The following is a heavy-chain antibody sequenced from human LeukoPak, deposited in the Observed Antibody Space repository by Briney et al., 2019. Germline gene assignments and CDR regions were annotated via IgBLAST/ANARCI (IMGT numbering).Heavy chain of an antibody. CDR2: ISYDGSNK. CDR3: AREAEYHDSSGYYSWLLPSRNWFDP. V-gene: IGHV3-30-3*01. CDR1: GFTFSSYA. D-gene: IGHD3-22*01. Sequence: PGGSLRLSCAASGFTFSSYAMHWVRQAPGKGLEWVAVISYDGSNKYYADSVKGRFTISRDNSKNTLYLQMNSLRAEDTVVYYCAREAEYHDSSGYYSWLLPSRNWFDPWGQGTLVTVSS. J-gene: IGHJ5*02.